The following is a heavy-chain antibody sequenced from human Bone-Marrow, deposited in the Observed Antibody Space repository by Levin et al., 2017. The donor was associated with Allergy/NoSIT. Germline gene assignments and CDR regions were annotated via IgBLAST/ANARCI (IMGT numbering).Heavy chain of an antibody. CDR3: ARKPTYYYGSGSYLGYYYYYYGMDV. CDR1: GYTFTSYD. Sequence: ASVKVSCKASGYTFTSYDINWVRQATGQGLEWMGWMNPNSGNTGYAQKFKGRVTMTRNTSISTAYMELSSLRSEDTAVYYCARKPTYYYGSGSYLGYYYYYYGMDVWGQGTTVTVSS. V-gene: IGHV1-8*01. CDR2: MNPNSGNT. J-gene: IGHJ6*02. D-gene: IGHD3-10*01.